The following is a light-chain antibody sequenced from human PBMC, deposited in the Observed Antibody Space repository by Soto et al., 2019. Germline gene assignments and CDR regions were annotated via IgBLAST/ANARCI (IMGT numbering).Light chain of an antibody. CDR2: GAS. CDR3: QQYGSSPIT. J-gene: IGKJ5*01. V-gene: IGKV3-20*01. Sequence: VMTQTPLSLSVAPGQPASISCKSSQSLLHITGETFLFWYQQKPGQAPRLLIYGASSRATGIPDRFSGSGSGTDFTLTISRLEPEDFAVYYCQQYGSSPITFGQGTRLEIK. CDR1: QSLLHITGET.